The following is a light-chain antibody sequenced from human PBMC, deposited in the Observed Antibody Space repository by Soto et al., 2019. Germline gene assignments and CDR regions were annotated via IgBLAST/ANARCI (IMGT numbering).Light chain of an antibody. CDR1: SSDVGGYDY. Sequence: QSALTQPPSASGSPGQSVTISCTGTSSDVGGYDYFSWYQHHPGKAPKLMIYEVNKRPSGVPYRFSGSKSGDTDSLTVSGLQPDDEAEYYCSSYAGGNNLVFGGGTKLTVL. CDR3: SSYAGGNNLV. V-gene: IGLV2-8*01. CDR2: EVN. J-gene: IGLJ2*01.